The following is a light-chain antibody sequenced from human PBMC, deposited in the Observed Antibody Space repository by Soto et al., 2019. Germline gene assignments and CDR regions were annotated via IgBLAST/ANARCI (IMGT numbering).Light chain of an antibody. CDR3: QQSSSLPYT. CDR1: QSVWSL. V-gene: IGKV1-39*01. CDR2: AAA. Sequence: DIQMTQSPSSLSASVGDRVTITCRASQSVWSLLNWFQQKPGKAPKLLIYAAATLQSGAPSRFSGRGAGTDFTLIISSLQPEDFATYYCQQSSSLPYTFGQATKVEI. J-gene: IGKJ2*01.